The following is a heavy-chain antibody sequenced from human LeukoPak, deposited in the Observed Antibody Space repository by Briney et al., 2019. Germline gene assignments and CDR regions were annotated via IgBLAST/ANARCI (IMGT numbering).Heavy chain of an antibody. V-gene: IGHV3-11*01. CDR1: GFSFSDFY. CDR2: ISSSGSTT. CDR3: AKDPTVGTTNYFDY. Sequence: GGSLRLSCAASGFSFSDFYVNFIRQAPGKGLEWVSYISSSGSTTLYADSVKGRFIISRDNSKNTLYLQMNSLRAEDTAIYYCAKDPTVGTTNYFDYWGQGTLVTVSS. J-gene: IGHJ4*02. D-gene: IGHD4-23*01.